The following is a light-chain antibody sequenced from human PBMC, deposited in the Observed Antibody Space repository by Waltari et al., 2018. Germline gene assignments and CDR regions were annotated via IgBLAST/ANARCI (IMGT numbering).Light chain of an antibody. J-gene: IGKJ3*01. V-gene: IGKV4-1*01. Sequence: DIEVTQSPDSLAVSLGERATLNCKSSQSVFYRSTNKNYLSWYQQKPWQPPKLLISWASTRESGVPDRFSGSAAGTDFTLTINSLQAEDVAIYYCQQYFTIPSCGPGTKVQI. CDR3: QQYFTIPS. CDR1: QSVFYRSTNKNY. CDR2: WAS.